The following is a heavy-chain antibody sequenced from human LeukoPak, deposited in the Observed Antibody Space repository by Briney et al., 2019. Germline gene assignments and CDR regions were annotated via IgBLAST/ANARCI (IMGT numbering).Heavy chain of an antibody. CDR2: ISGSATTI. Sequence: PGGSLRLSCAASGFTFSDYYMTWIRQAPGKGLEWISYISGSATTIYYADSVKGRFTISRDNSKNTLYLQMNSLRAEDTAVYYCARPYSSGWYSIDYWGQGTLVTVSS. CDR1: GFTFSDYY. D-gene: IGHD6-19*01. CDR3: ARPYSSGWYSIDY. V-gene: IGHV3-11*01. J-gene: IGHJ4*02.